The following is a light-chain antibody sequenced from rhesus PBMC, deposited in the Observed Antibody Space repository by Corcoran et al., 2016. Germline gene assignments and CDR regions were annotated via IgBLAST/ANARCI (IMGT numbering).Light chain of an antibody. Sequence: DIVLTQTPLSLPVTPGEPASISCRSSQSLLGSEDGNTYLDWYLQKPGQSPQLLIYDVSNRASGVPDRFRGSGSDTDFTLKISRVEAEDVGVCYCMQALEFPLTFGGGTKVEIK. CDR1: QSLLGSEDGNTY. J-gene: IGKJ4*01. V-gene: IGKV2-104*02. CDR2: DVS. CDR3: MQALEFPLT.